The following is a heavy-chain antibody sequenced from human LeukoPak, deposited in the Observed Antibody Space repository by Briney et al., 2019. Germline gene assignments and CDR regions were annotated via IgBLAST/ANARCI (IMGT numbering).Heavy chain of an antibody. D-gene: IGHD5-18*01. Sequence: SETLSLTCTVSGGSISSSSYYWGWIRQPPGKGLEWIGSIYYSGSTYYNPSLKSRVTISVDTSKNQFSLKLSSVTAADTAVYYCARDLNSYRLIDAFDIWGQGTMVTVSS. CDR3: ARDLNSYRLIDAFDI. J-gene: IGHJ3*02. CDR1: GGSISSSSYY. V-gene: IGHV4-39*07. CDR2: IYYSGST.